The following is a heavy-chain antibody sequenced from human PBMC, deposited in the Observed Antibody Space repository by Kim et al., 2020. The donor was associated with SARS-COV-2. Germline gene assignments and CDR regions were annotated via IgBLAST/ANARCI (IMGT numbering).Heavy chain of an antibody. CDR3: TTMGWGYSTLGSDF. CDR2: IKTDGGTT. D-gene: IGHD5-12*01. J-gene: IGHJ4*02. V-gene: IGHV3-15*01. CDR1: GFTFSNAW. Sequence: GGSLRLSCAASGFTFSNAWINWVRQAPGKGLEWVGRIKTDGGTTDYAAPVKGRFTISRDDSKNTLYLQMNSLKTEDTAVYYCTTMGWGYSTLGSDFWGQGTLVTVSS.